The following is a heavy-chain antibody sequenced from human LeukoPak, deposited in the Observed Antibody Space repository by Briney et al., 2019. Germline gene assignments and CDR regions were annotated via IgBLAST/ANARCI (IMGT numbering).Heavy chain of an antibody. CDR1: GGSISSYY. J-gene: IGHJ5*02. CDR2: IYYSGST. CDR3: ARGLYYDSWSGYSNWFDP. Sequence: SETLSLTCTVSGGSISSYYWSWIRQPPGKGLEWIGYIYYSGSTNYNPSLKSRVTISVDTSKNQFSLKLSSVTAADTAVYYCARGLYYDSWSGYSNWFDPWGQGTLVTVSS. D-gene: IGHD3-3*01. V-gene: IGHV4-59*01.